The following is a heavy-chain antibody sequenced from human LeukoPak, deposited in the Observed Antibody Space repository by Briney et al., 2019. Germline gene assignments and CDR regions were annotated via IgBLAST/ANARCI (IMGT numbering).Heavy chain of an antibody. CDR1: GVSISSSSYY. CDR2: IYYSGST. D-gene: IGHD4-11*01. J-gene: IGHJ6*03. CDR3: AGHYNNYVGPYYYYYMDI. V-gene: IGHV4-39*01. Sequence: SETLSLTCTVSGVSISSSSYYWGWIRQPPGKGLEWIGIIYYSGSTYYNPSLKSRVTISVDTSKIHFSLKLSSVTAADTAVYYCAGHYNNYVGPYYYYYMDIWGKGTTVTVSS.